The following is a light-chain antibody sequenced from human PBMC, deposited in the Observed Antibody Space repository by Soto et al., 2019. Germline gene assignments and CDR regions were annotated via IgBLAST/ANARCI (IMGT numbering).Light chain of an antibody. V-gene: IGKV3-15*01. CDR1: QSVSTN. CDR3: HQYNNWRT. J-gene: IGKJ5*01. Sequence: IVMTQSPATLSVSPGERATLSCRASQSVSTNLAWYQQRPGQAPRLLIYGASARATGMPDRFSGSGAGTEFTLTISSLQSEDFAVYYCHQYNNWRTFGQGTRLEI. CDR2: GAS.